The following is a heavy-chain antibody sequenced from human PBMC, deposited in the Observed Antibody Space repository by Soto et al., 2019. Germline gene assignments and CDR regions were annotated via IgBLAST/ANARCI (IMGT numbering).Heavy chain of an antibody. V-gene: IGHV4-59*01. CDR1: GGSISSYC. J-gene: IGHJ6*02. D-gene: IGHD5-12*01. CDR3: ARDRPARASGYPLSPPYYYYVMDV. CDR2: IYYNGST. Sequence: SETLSLTCTVSGGSISSYCWSWIRQPPGKGMEWIGYIYYNGSTNYNPSLKSRVTISVDTSKNQFSLKLSSVTAADTAVYYCARDRPARASGYPLSPPYYYYVMDVWGQGTTVTVSS.